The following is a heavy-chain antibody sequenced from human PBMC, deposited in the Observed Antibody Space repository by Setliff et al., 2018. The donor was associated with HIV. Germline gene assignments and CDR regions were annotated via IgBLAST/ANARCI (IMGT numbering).Heavy chain of an antibody. CDR3: ARHSPNVGVRGDAFDI. CDR2: IHYSGAT. V-gene: IGHV4-59*08. J-gene: IGHJ3*02. Sequence: SETLSLTCTVSGGSISSHYWIWIRQPPGKGLEWIGYIHYSGATNYNPSLKSRVTISLDTSRTQFSLRLSSVTAADTAVYYCARHSPNVGVRGDAFDIWGKGATVTVSS. CDR1: GGSISSHY. D-gene: IGHD2-8*01.